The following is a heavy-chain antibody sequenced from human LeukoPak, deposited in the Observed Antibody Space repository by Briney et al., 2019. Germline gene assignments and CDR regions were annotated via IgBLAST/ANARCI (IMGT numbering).Heavy chain of an antibody. J-gene: IGHJ4*02. CDR2: ISSSGSTI. CDR3: ARDLHPRYYLPDY. Sequence: PGGSLRLSCAASGFTFSSYEMNWVRQAPGKGLEWVSYISSSGSTIYYADSVKGRFTISRDNAKNSLYLQMNSLRAEDTAVYYCARDLHPRYYLPDYWGQGTLVTVSS. V-gene: IGHV3-48*03. CDR1: GFTFSSYE. D-gene: IGHD1-26*01.